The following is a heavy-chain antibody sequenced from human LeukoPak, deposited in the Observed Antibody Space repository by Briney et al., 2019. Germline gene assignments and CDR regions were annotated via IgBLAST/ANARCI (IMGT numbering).Heavy chain of an antibody. J-gene: IGHJ4*02. Sequence: SETLSLTCAVYGGSFSGYYWSWIRQPPGKGLEWIGEINHSGSTNYNPSLKSRVTISVDTSKNQFSLKLSSVTAADTAVYYCARGVEAYCGGDCYSGHDYWGQGTLVTVSS. V-gene: IGHV4-34*01. CDR1: GGSFSGYY. D-gene: IGHD2-21*02. CDR3: ARGVEAYCGGDCYSGHDY. CDR2: INHSGST.